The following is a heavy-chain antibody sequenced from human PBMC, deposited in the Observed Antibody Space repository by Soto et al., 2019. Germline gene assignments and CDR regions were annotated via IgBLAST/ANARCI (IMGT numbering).Heavy chain of an antibody. V-gene: IGHV3-23*01. J-gene: IGHJ4*02. CDR1: AFTFSSYA. CDR3: AKDLVHYDFWSGYYGFDY. D-gene: IGHD3-3*01. Sequence: PGGSLRLSCADSAFTFSSYAMSWVRQAPGKGLEWVSSISGSGGSTYYADSVKGRFTTSRDNSKNTLYLQMNSLRAEDTDVYYCAKDLVHYDFWSGYYGFDYWGQGTLVTVSS. CDR2: ISGSGGST.